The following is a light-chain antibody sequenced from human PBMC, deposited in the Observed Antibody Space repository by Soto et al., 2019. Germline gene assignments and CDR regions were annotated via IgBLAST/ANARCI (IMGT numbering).Light chain of an antibody. V-gene: IGKV1-17*01. J-gene: IGKJ4*01. CDR1: QDIRNY. CDR2: AAS. CDR3: QQLNSYSLT. Sequence: IQVTQSPTSLSASVGERVTITCRSSQDIRNYLGWYQQKPGKAPKLLIYAASTLQSGVPSRFSGSGSGTEFTLTISSLQPEDFATYYCQQLNSYSLTFGGGTKVDNK.